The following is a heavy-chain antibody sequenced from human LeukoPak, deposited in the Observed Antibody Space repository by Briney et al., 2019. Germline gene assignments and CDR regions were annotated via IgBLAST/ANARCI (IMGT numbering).Heavy chain of an antibody. CDR2: ISYDGSNK. V-gene: IGHV3-30*18. CDR3: AKGSGYDPTYFDY. D-gene: IGHD5-12*01. CDR1: GFTFSSYG. J-gene: IGHJ4*02. Sequence: GGSLRLSCAASGFTFSSYGMHWVRQAPGKGLEWVAVISYDGSNKYYADSVKGRFTNSRDNSKNTLYLQMNSLRAEDTAVYYCAKGSGYDPTYFDYWGQGTLVTVSS.